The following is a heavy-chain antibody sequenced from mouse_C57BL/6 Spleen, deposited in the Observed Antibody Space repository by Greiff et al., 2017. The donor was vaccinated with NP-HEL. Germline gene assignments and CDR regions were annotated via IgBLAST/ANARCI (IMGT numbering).Heavy chain of an antibody. CDR1: GFTFSDYY. Sequence: EVKVVESEGGLVQPGSSMKLSCTASGFTFSDYYMAWVRQVPEKGLEWVANINYDGSSTYYLDSLKSRFIISRDNAKNILYLQMSSLKSEDTATYYCARVPYYYGSRYFDVWGTGTTVTVSS. J-gene: IGHJ1*03. CDR2: INYDGSST. V-gene: IGHV5-16*01. D-gene: IGHD1-1*01. CDR3: ARVPYYYGSRYFDV.